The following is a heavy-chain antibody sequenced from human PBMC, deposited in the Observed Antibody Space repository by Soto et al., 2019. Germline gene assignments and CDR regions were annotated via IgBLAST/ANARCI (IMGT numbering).Heavy chain of an antibody. CDR3: ARHLGRYTSGDH. CDR1: GYTFSSYW. CDR2: IDPTDSYT. J-gene: IGHJ4*02. V-gene: IGHV5-10-1*01. D-gene: IGHD6-19*01. Sequence: VESLKISCHGSGYTFSSYWITWGRQMPGKGLEWMGTIDPTDSYTNYSPSVQGHVTISVDKSITTAYLQWSSLKASDTAMYFCARHLGRYTSGDHWGQGTLVTVS.